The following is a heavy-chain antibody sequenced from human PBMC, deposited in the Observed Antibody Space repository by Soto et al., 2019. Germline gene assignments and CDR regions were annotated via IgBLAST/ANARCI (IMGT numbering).Heavy chain of an antibody. CDR3: ARDVGSSGSSRWFDT. Sequence: PGGSLRLSCAASGFTFSSYGMHWVRQAPGKGLEWVAVISYDGSNKYYADSVKGRFTISRDNSKNTLYLQVNSLRAEDTATYYCARDVGSSGSSRWFDTWGQGTLVTVSS. D-gene: IGHD3-10*01. J-gene: IGHJ5*02. CDR1: GFTFSSYG. V-gene: IGHV3-30*03. CDR2: ISYDGSNK.